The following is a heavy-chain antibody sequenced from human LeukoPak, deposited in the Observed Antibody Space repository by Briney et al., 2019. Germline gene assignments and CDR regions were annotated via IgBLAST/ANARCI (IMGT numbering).Heavy chain of an antibody. CDR2: INHSGIT. CDR3: ARGSLGYYGSGSYYNP. CDR1: DGSFSDYY. J-gene: IGHJ4*02. Sequence: SETLSLACAVSDGSFSDYYWTWIRQPPGKGLEWIGEINHSGITNYNPSLETRVTISLDTSKNQFSLRVTSVTAADTAVYYCARGSLGYYGSGSYYNPWGQGTLVTVSS. D-gene: IGHD3-10*01. V-gene: IGHV4-34*01.